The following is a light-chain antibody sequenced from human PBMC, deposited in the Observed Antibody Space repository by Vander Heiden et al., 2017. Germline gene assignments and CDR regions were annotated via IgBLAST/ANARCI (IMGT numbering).Light chain of an antibody. CDR1: SSNREEGYD. Sequence: QSVLPQPPSLSGAPGQRVTISSTGSSSNREEGYDVNWYQQLPGTAPNLLIYGNSNRPPGVPDRFSGSKSGTSASLAITGRQAEDEDDDYCQSYDSSLSGSNVFGTGTKVTVL. CDR2: GNS. CDR3: QSYDSSLSGSNV. V-gene: IGLV1-40*01. J-gene: IGLJ1*01.